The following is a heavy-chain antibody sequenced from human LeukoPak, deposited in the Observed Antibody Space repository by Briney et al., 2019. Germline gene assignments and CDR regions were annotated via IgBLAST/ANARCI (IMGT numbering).Heavy chain of an antibody. Sequence: SETLSLTCTVSGGSISSYYWSWIRQPAGKGLEWIGRIYTSGSTNYNPSLKSRVTMSVDTSKNQFSLKLSSVTAADTAVYYCARGYFDAAGFSNPFDRWGQGALVTVSS. CDR2: IYTSGST. J-gene: IGHJ4*02. V-gene: IGHV4-4*07. D-gene: IGHD3-22*01. CDR1: GGSISSYY. CDR3: ARGYFDAAGFSNPFDR.